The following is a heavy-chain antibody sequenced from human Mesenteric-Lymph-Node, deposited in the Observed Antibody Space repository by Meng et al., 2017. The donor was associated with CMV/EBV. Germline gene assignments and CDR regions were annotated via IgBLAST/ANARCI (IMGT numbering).Heavy chain of an antibody. Sequence: ASVKVSCKASGYTFTSYGISWLRQAPGQGLEWMGWISAYNGNTNYAQKLQGRVTMTTDTSTSTAYMELRSLRSDDTAVYYCARFFWSGYYPENPFDYWGQGTLVTVSS. J-gene: IGHJ4*02. CDR3: ARFFWSGYYPENPFDY. CDR2: ISAYNGNT. CDR1: GYTFTSYG. D-gene: IGHD3-3*01. V-gene: IGHV1-18*01.